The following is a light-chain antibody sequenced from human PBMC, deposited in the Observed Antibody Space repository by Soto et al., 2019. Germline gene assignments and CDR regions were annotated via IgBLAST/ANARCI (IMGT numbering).Light chain of an antibody. J-gene: IGLJ7*01. Sequence: QSALTQPASVSGSPGQSITISCTGTSSDVGSYNLVSWYQQHPGEAPKLMIYEVTQRPSGVSNRFSGSKSGNTASLTISGLQAEDEADYYCCSYANSGTLVFGGGTQLTVL. CDR2: EVT. CDR1: SSDVGSYNL. V-gene: IGLV2-23*02. CDR3: CSYANSGTLV.